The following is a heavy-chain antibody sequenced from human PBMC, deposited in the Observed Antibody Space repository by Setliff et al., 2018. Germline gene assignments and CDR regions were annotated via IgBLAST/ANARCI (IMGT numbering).Heavy chain of an antibody. J-gene: IGHJ4*02. D-gene: IGHD5-18*01. CDR3: ARGGYSYGLGGFPLDY. V-gene: IGHV4-39*07. CDR2: IYYSGST. Sequence: NPSETLSLTCTVSGGSISSSSYYWGWIRQPPRKGLEWIGSIYYSGSTYYNPSLKSRVTISVDTSKNQFSLKLSSVTAADTAVYHCARGGYSYGLGGFPLDYWGQGTLVTVSS. CDR1: GGSISSSSYY.